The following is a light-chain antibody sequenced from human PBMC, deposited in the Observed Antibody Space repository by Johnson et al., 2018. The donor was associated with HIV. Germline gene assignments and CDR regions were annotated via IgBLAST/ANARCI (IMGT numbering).Light chain of an antibody. CDR3: GTWDSSLSTGVNV. Sequence: QSVLSQPPSVSAAPGQKVTISCSGSSSNIGNNYVSWYQQLPGTAPKLLIYENNKRPSGIPDRFSGSKSGTSATLGITGIQTGDEADYYCGTWDSSLSTGVNVFGTGTKVTVL. V-gene: IGLV1-51*02. CDR1: SSNIGNNY. J-gene: IGLJ1*01. CDR2: ENN.